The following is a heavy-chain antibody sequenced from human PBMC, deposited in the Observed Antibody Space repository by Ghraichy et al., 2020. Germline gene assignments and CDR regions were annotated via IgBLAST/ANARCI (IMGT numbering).Heavy chain of an antibody. CDR1: GFSVSSNY. CDR2: IYSGGST. CDR3: ARGNQHSSSWPYFDY. V-gene: IGHV3-53*04. D-gene: IGHD6-13*01. Sequence: GGSLRLSCAVSGFSVSSNYMSWVRQAPGKGLEWVSVIYSGGSTYYTDSVKGRFTISRHNSENTLSLQMNSLRTEDTAVYYCARGNQHSSSWPYFDYWGQGTLVTVSS. J-gene: IGHJ4*02.